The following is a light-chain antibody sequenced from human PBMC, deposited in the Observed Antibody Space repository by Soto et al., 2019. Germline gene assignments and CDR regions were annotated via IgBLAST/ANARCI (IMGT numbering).Light chain of an antibody. V-gene: IGKV3-20*01. CDR3: QQYVSSTGT. Sequence: VITKSADALSLYPCRRASPSCHASQSVSSSYLAWYQQKPGQAPRLLIYGASSRATGIPDRFSGSGSGTDFTLTISSLEPEDFAVYYCQQYVSSTGTFGQGTKVDIK. CDR2: GAS. J-gene: IGKJ1*01. CDR1: QSVSSSY.